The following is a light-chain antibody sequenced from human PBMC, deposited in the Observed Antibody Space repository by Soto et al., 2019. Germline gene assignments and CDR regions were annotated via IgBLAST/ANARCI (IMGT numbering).Light chain of an antibody. CDR2: TAS. CDR3: QQTNSFPRT. Sequence: DIQMTQSPSSVAASVGDRVTLTCRTSQGVNRWLAWYQQKPGKAPKVLIYTASSLQSGVPSRFSGSGSGTDFTLTISSLQPEDFATYYCQQTNSFPRTFGQGTKVEI. V-gene: IGKV1-12*01. CDR1: QGVNRW. J-gene: IGKJ1*01.